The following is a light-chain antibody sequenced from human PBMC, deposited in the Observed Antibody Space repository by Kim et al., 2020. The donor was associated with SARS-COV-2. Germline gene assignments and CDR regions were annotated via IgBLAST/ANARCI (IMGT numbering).Light chain of an antibody. V-gene: IGLV3-21*04. CDR3: QVWDSSSDHRV. J-gene: IGLJ3*02. CDR1: NIGSKS. Sequence: APGKTVRITCGGNNIGSKSVNWYQQKPGQAPVLVIYYDSDRPSGIPERFSGSNSGNTATLTISRVEAGDEADYYCQVWDSSSDHRVFGGGTQLTVL. CDR2: YDS.